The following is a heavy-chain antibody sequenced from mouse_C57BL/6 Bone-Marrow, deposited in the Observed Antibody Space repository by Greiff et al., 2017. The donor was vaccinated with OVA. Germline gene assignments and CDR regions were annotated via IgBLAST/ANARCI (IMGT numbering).Heavy chain of an antibody. V-gene: IGHV5-4*01. CDR2: ISDGGSYT. CDR3: ARDPAY. J-gene: IGHJ3*01. CDR1: GFTFSSYA. Sequence: VQLQQSGGGLVKPGGSLKLSCAASGFTFSSYAMSWVRQTPEKRLEWVATISDGGSYTYYPDNVKGRFTISRDNAKNNLYLQMSHLKSEDTAMYYCARDPAYWGQGTLVTVSA.